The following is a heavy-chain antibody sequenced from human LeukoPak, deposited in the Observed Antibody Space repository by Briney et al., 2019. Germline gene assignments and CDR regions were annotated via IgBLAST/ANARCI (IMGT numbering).Heavy chain of an antibody. CDR3: ARGRVPNWFDP. V-gene: IGHV3-21*01. J-gene: IGHJ5*02. Sequence: GGSLRLSCAASGFTFSSYSMNWVRQAPGKGLEWVSSISSSSSYIYYADSVKGRFTISRDNDKNSLYLQMNSLRAEDTAVYYCARGRVPNWFDPWGQGTLVTVSS. CDR2: ISSSSSYI. CDR1: GFTFSSYS.